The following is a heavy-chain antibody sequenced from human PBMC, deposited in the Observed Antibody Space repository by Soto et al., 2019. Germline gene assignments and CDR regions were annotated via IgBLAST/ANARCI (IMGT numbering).Heavy chain of an antibody. CDR1: GFTFSSYA. D-gene: IGHD6-13*01. J-gene: IGHJ5*02. CDR3: AKDAHWVERNWFDP. CDR2: ISGSGGST. Sequence: WGSLRLSCAASGFTFSSYAMSWVRQAPGKGLEWVSAISGSGGSTYYADSVKGRFPISRDNSKNTLYLQMNSLRAEDTAVYYCAKDAHWVERNWFDPWGQGTLVTVSS. V-gene: IGHV3-23*01.